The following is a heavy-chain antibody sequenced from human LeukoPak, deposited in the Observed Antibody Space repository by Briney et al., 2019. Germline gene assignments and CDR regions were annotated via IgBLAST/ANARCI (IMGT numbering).Heavy chain of an antibody. V-gene: IGHV1-69*04. D-gene: IGHD4-17*01. CDR1: GGTFSSYA. CDR3: ARDLPDYGDYVPPFYYYYGMDV. J-gene: IGHJ6*02. CDR2: IIPILGIA. Sequence: SVKVSCKASGGTFSSYAISWVRQAPGQGLEWMGRIIPILGIANYAQKFQGRVTITADKSTSTAYMELSSLRSEDTAVFYCARDLPDYGDYVPPFYYYYGMDVWGQGTTVTVSS.